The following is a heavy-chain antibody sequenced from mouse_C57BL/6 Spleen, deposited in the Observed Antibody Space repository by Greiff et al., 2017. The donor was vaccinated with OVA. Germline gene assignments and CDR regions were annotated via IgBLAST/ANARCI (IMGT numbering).Heavy chain of an antibody. J-gene: IGHJ1*03. CDR2: INPNNGGT. CDR1: GYTFTDYY. CDR3: ARDYSTGYWYFDV. V-gene: IGHV1-26*01. Sequence: EVQLQQSGPELVKPGASVKISCKASGYTFTDYYMNWVKQSHGKSLEWIGDINPNNGGTSYNQKFKGKATLTVGKSSSTAYMELRSLTSEDSAVYYCARDYSTGYWYFDVWGTGTTVTVSS. D-gene: IGHD2-5*01.